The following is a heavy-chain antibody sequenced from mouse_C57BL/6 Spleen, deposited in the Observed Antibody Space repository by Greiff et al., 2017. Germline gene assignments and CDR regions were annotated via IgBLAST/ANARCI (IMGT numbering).Heavy chain of an antibody. J-gene: IGHJ2*01. V-gene: IGHV1-80*01. CDR1: GYAFSSYW. Sequence: QVQLKESGAELVKPGASVKISCKASGYAFSSYWMNWVKQRPGKGLEWIGQIYPGDGDTNYNGKFKGKATLTADKSSSTAYMQLSSLTSEDSAVYFCARRDWDYFDYWGQGTTLTVSS. D-gene: IGHD4-1*01. CDR3: ARRDWDYFDY. CDR2: IYPGDGDT.